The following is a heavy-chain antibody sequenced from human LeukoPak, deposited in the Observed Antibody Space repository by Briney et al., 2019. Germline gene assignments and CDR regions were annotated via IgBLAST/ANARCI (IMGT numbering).Heavy chain of an antibody. Sequence: PGGSLRLSCAASGFTFSGSAMHWVRQASGKGLEWVGRIRSKANSYATAYAASVKGRFTISRDDSKNTAYLQMNSLKPEDTAVYYCTATVTTCYWGQGTLVTVSS. V-gene: IGHV3-73*01. CDR2: IRSKANSYAT. D-gene: IGHD4-17*01. CDR1: GFTFSGSA. J-gene: IGHJ4*02. CDR3: TATVTTCY.